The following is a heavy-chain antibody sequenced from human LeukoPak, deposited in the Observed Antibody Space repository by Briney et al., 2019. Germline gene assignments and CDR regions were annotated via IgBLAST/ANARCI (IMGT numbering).Heavy chain of an antibody. Sequence: GGSLRLSCAASGFSFSSHAMTWVPQAPGRGLEWLSTISGSGGYTYCADSVKGRFTISRDNSENTVFLQMNSLRAEDTAVYYCARVPRGYAYYFDYWGQGTLVTVSS. J-gene: IGHJ4*02. V-gene: IGHV3-23*01. D-gene: IGHD5-18*01. CDR2: ISGSGGYT. CDR3: ARVPRGYAYYFDY. CDR1: GFSFSSHA.